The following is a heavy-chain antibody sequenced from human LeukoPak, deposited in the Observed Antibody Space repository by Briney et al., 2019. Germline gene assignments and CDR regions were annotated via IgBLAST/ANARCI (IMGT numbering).Heavy chain of an antibody. CDR2: IYGSGST. Sequence: SETLSLTCTVSGGSISSYYWNWIRRPAGKGLEWIGRIYGSGSTNYSPSLKSRVTMSLDTSKNQFSLKLSSVTAADTAVYYCARDHGVEATGGAFDIWGQGTMVTVSS. D-gene: IGHD2-15*01. J-gene: IGHJ3*02. CDR3: ARDHGVEATGGAFDI. CDR1: GGSISSYY. V-gene: IGHV4-4*07.